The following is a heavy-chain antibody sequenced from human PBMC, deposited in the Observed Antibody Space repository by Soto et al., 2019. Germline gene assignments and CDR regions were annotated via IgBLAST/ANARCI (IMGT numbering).Heavy chain of an antibody. Sequence: PSETLSLTCTVSGGSISSYYWSWIRQPPGKGLEWIGYIYYSGSNNYNPSLKSRVTISVDTSRNQFSLKLSSVTAADTAVYYCARTLGFAASNWFDPWGQGTLVTVSS. J-gene: IGHJ5*02. V-gene: IGHV4-59*01. CDR2: IYYSGSN. D-gene: IGHD6-13*01. CDR1: GGSISSYY. CDR3: ARTLGFAASNWFDP.